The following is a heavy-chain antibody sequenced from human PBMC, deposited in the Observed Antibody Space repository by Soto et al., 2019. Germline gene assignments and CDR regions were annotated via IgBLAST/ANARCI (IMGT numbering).Heavy chain of an antibody. CDR3: ARGKGSGWYLWFDP. J-gene: IGHJ5*02. CDR2: INHSGST. V-gene: IGHV4-34*01. CDR1: GGSFSGYY. D-gene: IGHD6-19*01. Sequence: PSETLSLTCAVYGGSFSGYYWSWIRQPPGKGLEWIGEINHSGSTNYNPSLKSRVTISVDTSKNQFSLKLSSVTAADTAVYYCARGKGSGWYLWFDPWGQGTLLTVSS.